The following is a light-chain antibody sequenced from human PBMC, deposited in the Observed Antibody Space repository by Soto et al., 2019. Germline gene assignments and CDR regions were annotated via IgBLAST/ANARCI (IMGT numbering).Light chain of an antibody. J-gene: IGLJ2*01. CDR1: SSDVGGYNY. CDR2: EVS. CDR3: SSYTSSSTKVV. Sequence: QSALTQPASVSGSPGQSITISCTGTSSDVGGYNYVSWYQQHPGKAPKLMIYEVSNRPSGVSNRFSGSKSGNTASLTISGLHAEDEADDYCSSYTSSSTKVVFGGGTKLTVL. V-gene: IGLV2-14*01.